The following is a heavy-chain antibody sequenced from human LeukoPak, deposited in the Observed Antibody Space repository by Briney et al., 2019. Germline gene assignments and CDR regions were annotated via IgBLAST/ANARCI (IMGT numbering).Heavy chain of an antibody. V-gene: IGHV4-59*08. Sequence: SETLSLTCTVSGGSISSYYWSWIRQPPGKGLEWIGYIYYSGSTNYNPSLKSRVTISVDTSKNQFSLKLSSVTAADTAVYYCARLIMVRGVIIGDYFDYWGQGTLVTVSS. CDR3: ARLIMVRGVIIGDYFDY. J-gene: IGHJ4*02. CDR2: IYYSGST. D-gene: IGHD3-10*01. CDR1: GGSISSYY.